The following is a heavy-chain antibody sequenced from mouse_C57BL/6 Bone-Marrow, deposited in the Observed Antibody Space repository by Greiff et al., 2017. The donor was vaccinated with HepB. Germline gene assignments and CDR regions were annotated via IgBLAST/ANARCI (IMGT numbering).Heavy chain of an antibody. V-gene: IGHV1-55*01. CDR2: IYPGSGST. J-gene: IGHJ1*03. CDR3: ARNYDYYWYFDV. CDR1: GYTFTSYW. Sequence: VKLMESGAELVKPGASVKMSCKASGYTFTSYWITWVKQRPGQGLEWIGDIYPGSGSTNYNEKFKSKATLTVDTSSSTAYMQLSSLTSEDSAVYYCARNYDYYWYFDVWGTGTTVTVSS. D-gene: IGHD2-4*01.